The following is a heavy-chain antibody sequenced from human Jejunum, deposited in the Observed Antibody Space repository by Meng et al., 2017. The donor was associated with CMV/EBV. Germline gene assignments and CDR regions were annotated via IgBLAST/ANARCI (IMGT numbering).Heavy chain of an antibody. CDR1: GGSLSSSADY. Sequence: LTCSVYGGSLSSSADYWSWIRQPPGKGLEWIGEINHSGIANYIPSLKSRVTMSMDTSKNQFSLKLRSVTAADTAIYFCARMPSNTIDYWGQGSLVTVSS. J-gene: IGHJ4*02. V-gene: IGHV4-34*01. D-gene: IGHD2-2*01. CDR2: INHSGIA. CDR3: ARMPSNTIDY.